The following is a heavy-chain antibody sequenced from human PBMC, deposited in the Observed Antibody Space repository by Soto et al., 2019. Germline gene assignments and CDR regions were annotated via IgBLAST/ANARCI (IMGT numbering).Heavy chain of an antibody. V-gene: IGHV3-30-3*01. J-gene: IGHJ6*02. D-gene: IGHD2-21*01. CDR2: ISYDGDKK. Sequence: QVHLVESGGGVVQPGRSLRLSCVGSGFSFSDYSIHWVRQAPGKGLEWVAFISYDGDKKFFADSVKGRFNISRDNAKNTVSLHMSSLRPEDTAVFHCAVMAGLVVSDDFGLDVWDQGTTVTVSS. CDR1: GFSFSDYS. CDR3: AVMAGLVVSDDFGLDV.